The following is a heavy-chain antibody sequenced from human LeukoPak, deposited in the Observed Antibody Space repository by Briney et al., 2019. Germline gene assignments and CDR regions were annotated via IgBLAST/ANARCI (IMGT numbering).Heavy chain of an antibody. V-gene: IGHV3-53*01. D-gene: IGHD1-26*01. CDR1: GFTVSSNY. J-gene: IGHJ4*02. Sequence: GGSLGLSCAASGFTVSSNYMTWVRQAPGKGLEWVSVIYSGGSTYYADSVKGRFTISRDNSKNTLYLQMNSLRAEDTAVYYCARGYTWESGSFYIDHWGQGTLVTVSS. CDR2: IYSGGST. CDR3: ARGYTWESGSFYIDH.